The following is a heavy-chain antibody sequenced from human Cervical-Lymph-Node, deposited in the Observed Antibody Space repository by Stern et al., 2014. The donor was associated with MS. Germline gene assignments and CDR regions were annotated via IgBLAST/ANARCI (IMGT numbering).Heavy chain of an antibody. V-gene: IGHV1-69*18. CDR1: GGTFSSYA. J-gene: IGHJ3*02. CDR3: ARATVSRGAFDI. D-gene: IGHD4-17*01. CDR2: IVPIFGAP. Sequence: QVQLVQSGAEVKKPGSSVKVSCKASGGTFSSYAISWVRQAPGQGPEWMGRIVPIFGAPNYAHKFQVRLTITADESTSTAYMELSSLKSDDAAVYYCARATVSRGAFDIWGQGTMVTVSS.